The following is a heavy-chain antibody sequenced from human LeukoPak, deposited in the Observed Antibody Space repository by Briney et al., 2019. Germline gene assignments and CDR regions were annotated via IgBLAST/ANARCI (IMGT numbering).Heavy chain of an antibody. Sequence: SETLSLTCAVSSGSISSTTWWSWVRQPPGKGLEWIGEINHSGNTYYNPSLTGRVTISVDRSDNQFSLKVNSVIAADTAVYYCALGYHDVWERWGQGTLVTVSS. CDR3: ALGYHDVWER. CDR1: SGSISSTTW. CDR2: INHSGNT. D-gene: IGHD1-26*01. J-gene: IGHJ4*02. V-gene: IGHV4-4*02.